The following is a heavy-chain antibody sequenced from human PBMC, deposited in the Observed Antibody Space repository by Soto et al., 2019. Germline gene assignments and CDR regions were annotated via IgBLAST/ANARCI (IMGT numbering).Heavy chain of an antibody. J-gene: IGHJ3*02. D-gene: IGHD4-17*01. V-gene: IGHV3-53*04. CDR2: IYSGGST. CDR1: GFTVSSNY. CDR3: ARDGIVHYGDYGLDAFDI. Sequence: EVQLVESGGGLVQPGGSLRLSCAASGFTVSSNYMSWVRQAPGKGLEWVSVIYSGGSTYYADSVKGRFTISRHNSKNTLYLQMNSLRAEDTAVYYCARDGIVHYGDYGLDAFDIWGQGTMVTVSS.